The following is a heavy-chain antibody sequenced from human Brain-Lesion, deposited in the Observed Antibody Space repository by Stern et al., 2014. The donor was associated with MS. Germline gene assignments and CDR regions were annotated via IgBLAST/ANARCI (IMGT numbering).Heavy chain of an antibody. CDR3: ARDQRGITIFGVVTDYYYLGMDV. Sequence: QLVQSGAAVKKPGASVKGSCTTSGYIFTGYYIHWVRQAPGPGLEWMALINPNTGGTKDAQKVQGSLTLLRDTSVRTTYVELSSLTSDDTAVYYCARDQRGITIFGVVTDYYYLGMDVWGQGTTFTVSS. CDR1: GYIFTGYY. D-gene: IGHD3-3*01. CDR2: INPNTGGT. V-gene: IGHV1-2*02. J-gene: IGHJ6*02.